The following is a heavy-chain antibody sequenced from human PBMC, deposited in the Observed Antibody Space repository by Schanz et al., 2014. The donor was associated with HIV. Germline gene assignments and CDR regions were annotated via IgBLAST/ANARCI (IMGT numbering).Heavy chain of an antibody. D-gene: IGHD2-15*01. J-gene: IGHJ4*02. V-gene: IGHV3-33*03. Sequence: QVHLVESGGGVVQPGRSLRLSCAASGFTFSTYGMHWVRQAPGKGLEWVAVTWYDGTTKYYADSVKGRFTISRDNAKNSLFLHMNSLRAEDTALYFCATTFCFGGSCHTGPFDHWGRGTLVTVSS. CDR3: ATTFCFGGSCHTGPFDH. CDR1: GFTFSTYG. CDR2: TWYDGTTK.